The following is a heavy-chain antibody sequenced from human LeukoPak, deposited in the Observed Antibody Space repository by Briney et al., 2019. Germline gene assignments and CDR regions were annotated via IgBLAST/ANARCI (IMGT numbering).Heavy chain of an antibody. Sequence: GWSQGLSCAASGFTFSSYGMHWVRQAPGKGLEWVAVISYDGSNKYYADSVKGRFTISRDNSKNTLYLQMNSLRAEDTAVYYCAKRWIAVATDAFDIWGQGTMVTVSS. D-gene: IGHD6-19*01. CDR2: ISYDGSNK. J-gene: IGHJ3*02. CDR1: GFTFSSYG. V-gene: IGHV3-30*18. CDR3: AKRWIAVATDAFDI.